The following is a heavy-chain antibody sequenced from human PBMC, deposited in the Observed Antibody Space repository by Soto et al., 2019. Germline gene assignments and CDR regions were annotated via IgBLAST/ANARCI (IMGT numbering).Heavy chain of an antibody. CDR1: GFSFSNYW. CDR3: AKREGNTYGLFH. D-gene: IGHD5-18*01. J-gene: IGHJ4*02. V-gene: IGHV3-74*01. CDR2: IKTDGSST. Sequence: EVQLVESGGGLVQHGGSLRLSCAASGFSFSNYWIHWVRQAPGKGLVWVSRIKTDGSSTDYAASVTGRFTISIDNAKNTLYLQMNSLTDQDTAVYYCAKREGNTYGLFHWGQGTLVIVSS.